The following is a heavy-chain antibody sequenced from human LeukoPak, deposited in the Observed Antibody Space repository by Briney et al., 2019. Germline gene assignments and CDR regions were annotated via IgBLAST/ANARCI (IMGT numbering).Heavy chain of an antibody. CDR1: GGSLSIYY. CDR3: ARSSSASYHHAFGL. V-gene: IGHV4-59*01. Sequence: SVTLSLTCTVSGGSLSIYYWSWLRQSPGKGLEWIAFINDRGSTNYIPSLMSRATISMDTSKSQVSLTLNSVTPADAGVYFCARSSSASYHHAFGLWGQGILVTVSP. CDR2: INDRGST. D-gene: IGHD3-10*01. J-gene: IGHJ4*02.